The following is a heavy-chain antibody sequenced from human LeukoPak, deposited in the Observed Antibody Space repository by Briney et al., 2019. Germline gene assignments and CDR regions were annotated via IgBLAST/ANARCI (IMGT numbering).Heavy chain of an antibody. CDR1: GGSFSGYY. Sequence: SETLSLTCAVYGGSFSGYYWSWIRQPPGKGLEWIGEINHSGSTNYNPSLKSRVTISVDTSKNQSSLKLSPVTAADTAVYYCARGARTWGVVTAYFDYWGQGTLVTVSS. V-gene: IGHV4-34*01. CDR2: INHSGST. CDR3: ARGARTWGVVTAYFDY. J-gene: IGHJ4*02. D-gene: IGHD2-21*02.